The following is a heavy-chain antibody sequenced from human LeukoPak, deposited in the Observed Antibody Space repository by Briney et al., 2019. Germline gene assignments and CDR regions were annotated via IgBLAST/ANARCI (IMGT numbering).Heavy chain of an antibody. CDR1: GFTFDDYA. CDR2: ISWNSGSI. D-gene: IGHD3-3*01. J-gene: IGHJ3*02. CDR3: AKGHDFWSGYYQNAFDI. Sequence: PGRSLRLSCAASGFTFDDYAMRWVRQAPGKGLEWVSGISWNSGSIGYADSVKGRFTISRDNAKNSLYLQMNSLRAEDTALYYCAKGHDFWSGYYQNAFDIWGQGTMVTVSS. V-gene: IGHV3-9*01.